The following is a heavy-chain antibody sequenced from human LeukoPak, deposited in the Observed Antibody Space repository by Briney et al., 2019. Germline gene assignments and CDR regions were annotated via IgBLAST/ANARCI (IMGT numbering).Heavy chain of an antibody. CDR2: ISSSGVYT. CDR3: AREDIVVADKYYFDS. V-gene: IGHV3-53*01. J-gene: IGHJ4*02. Sequence: AGSLRFSCAASGFTVSNSYMSRVRQAPGKGLEWVSIISSSGVYTQYEDSVKGRFTISRDNSKNTLYLQMNSLRAEDTAVYYCAREDIVVADKYYFDSWGQGTLVTVSS. D-gene: IGHD6-19*01. CDR1: GFTVSNSY.